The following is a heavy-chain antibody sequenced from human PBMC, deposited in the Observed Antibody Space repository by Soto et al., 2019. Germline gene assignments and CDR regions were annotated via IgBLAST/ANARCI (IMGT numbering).Heavy chain of an antibody. CDR2: IYDGGRT. V-gene: IGHV4-30-4*01. CDR3: ARGPSGDKVDS. CDR1: GGSISTVDYW. D-gene: IGHD7-27*01. Sequence: QVQLQESGPGLVKPSQTLSLTCTVSGGSISTVDYWWSWIRQSPDMGLEWIGHIYDGGRTYNNPSLESRVTMSVAKSKSQLYLTFSSVSAADTAVYYCARGPSGDKVDSWGQGTLVTVSS. J-gene: IGHJ4*02.